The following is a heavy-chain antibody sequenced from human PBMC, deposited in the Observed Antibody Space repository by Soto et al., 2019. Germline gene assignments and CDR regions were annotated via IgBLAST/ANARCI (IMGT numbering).Heavy chain of an antibody. J-gene: IGHJ3*01. Sequence: SETLSLTCAVSGGSISSGGYSWSWVRQPPGKGLEWIGEVYHSGSTNYNPSLKSRVTLSVDKSKNQLSLRLTSVTAADTALYYCARDSQSAFDVWGKGIKVTVSS. CDR2: VYHSGST. CDR1: GGSISSGGYS. V-gene: IGHV4-4*02. CDR3: ARDSQSAFDV.